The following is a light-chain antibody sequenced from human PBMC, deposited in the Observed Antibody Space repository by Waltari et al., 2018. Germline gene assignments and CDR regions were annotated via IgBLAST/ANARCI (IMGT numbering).Light chain of an antibody. CDR3: LQYNSYSWT. V-gene: IGKV1-5*03. CDR1: QTISNW. CDR2: KAS. J-gene: IGKJ1*01. Sequence: DIQMTQSPSTLSASVGDRVTITCRASQTISNWLAWCQQKPGKAPKLLIYKASGLESGVPSRFSGSGSGTDFTLTISSLQHEDVGTYYCLQYNSYSWTFGHGTKVEI.